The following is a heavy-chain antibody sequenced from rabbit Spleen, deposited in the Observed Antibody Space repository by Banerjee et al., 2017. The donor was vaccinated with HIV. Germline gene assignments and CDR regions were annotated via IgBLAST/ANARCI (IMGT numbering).Heavy chain of an antibody. J-gene: IGHJ4*01. V-gene: IGHV1S40*01. CDR2: IYAGSSGSS. D-gene: IGHD8-1*01. CDR3: TRDIIGINYDTIL. CDR1: GVSFSSNNY. Sequence: QSLEESGGDLVKPGASLTLTCTASGVSFSSNNYMCWVRQAPGKGLEWIACIYAGSSGSSYYASWAKGRFTISKTSSTTVTLQMTSLTAADTATYFCTRDIIGINYDTILWGPGTLVTVS.